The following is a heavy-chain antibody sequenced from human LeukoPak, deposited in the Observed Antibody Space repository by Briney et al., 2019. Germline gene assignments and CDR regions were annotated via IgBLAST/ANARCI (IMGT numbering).Heavy chain of an antibody. CDR1: GYTFTSYY. Sequence: ASVKVSCKASGYTFTSYYMHGVRQAPGQGLEWMGIISPSGASTTYAQKFQGRVTMTRDMSTSTAYMELRSLRSDDTAVYYCARDLATMIGNWFDPWGQGTLVTVSS. CDR2: ISPSGAST. CDR3: ARDLATMIGNWFDP. J-gene: IGHJ5*02. D-gene: IGHD3-22*01. V-gene: IGHV1-46*01.